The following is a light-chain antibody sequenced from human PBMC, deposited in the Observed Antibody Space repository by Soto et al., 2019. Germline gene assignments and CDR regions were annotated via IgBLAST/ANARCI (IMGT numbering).Light chain of an antibody. CDR3: ASWDATLSGVV. CDR2: NTN. Sequence: QSVLTQPPSVSGAPGQRVTISCTGSSSNIGAGYDVHWYQQLPGTAPKLLISNTNQRPSGVPDRFSASKSGTSASLAITGLQSEDEADYHCASWDATLSGVVFGGGTKVTVL. J-gene: IGLJ2*01. V-gene: IGLV1-40*01. CDR1: SSNIGAGYD.